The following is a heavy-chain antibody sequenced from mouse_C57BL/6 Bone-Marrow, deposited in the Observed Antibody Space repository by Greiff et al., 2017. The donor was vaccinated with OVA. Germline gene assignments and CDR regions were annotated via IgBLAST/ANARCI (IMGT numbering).Heavy chain of an antibody. V-gene: IGHV1-18*01. CDR1: GYTFTDYN. J-gene: IGHJ4*01. CDR3: ARSRGTTVVATGDY. Sequence: EVQLQQSGPELVKPGASVKIPCKASGYTFTDYNMDWVKQSHGKSLEWIGDINPNNGGTIYNQKFKGKATLTVDKSSSTAYMELRSLTSEDTAVDYCARSRGTTVVATGDYRGQGTSVTVSS. CDR2: INPNNGGT. D-gene: IGHD1-1*01.